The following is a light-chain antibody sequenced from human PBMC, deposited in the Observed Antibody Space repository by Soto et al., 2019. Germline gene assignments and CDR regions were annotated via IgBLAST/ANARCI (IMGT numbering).Light chain of an antibody. CDR3: QYYGNSRIT. V-gene: IGKV3-11*01. CDR1: QSVSSY. CDR2: DAS. Sequence: EIVLTQSPSTLSLSPGERXXXXXXASQSVSSYLAWYQQKPGQAPRLLIYDASNRATGIPARFSGSGSGTDFTLTINRLEPEDFVVYYCQYYGNSRITFGQGTRLEIK. J-gene: IGKJ5*01.